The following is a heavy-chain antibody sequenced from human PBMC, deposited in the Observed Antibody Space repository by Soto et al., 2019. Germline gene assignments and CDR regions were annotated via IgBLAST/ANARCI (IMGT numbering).Heavy chain of an antibody. Sequence: GGSLRLSCAASGFTFSSYAMHWVRQAPGKGLEWVAVISYDGSNKYYADSVKGRFTISRDNSKNTLYLQMNSLRAEDTAVYYCARADGMDVWGQGTTVTVSS. J-gene: IGHJ6*02. CDR2: ISYDGSNK. V-gene: IGHV3-30-3*01. CDR3: ARADGMDV. CDR1: GFTFSSYA.